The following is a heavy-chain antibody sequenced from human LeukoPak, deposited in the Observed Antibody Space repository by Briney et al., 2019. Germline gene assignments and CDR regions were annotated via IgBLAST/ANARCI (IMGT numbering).Heavy chain of an antibody. CDR3: ARLFGGVTTFDY. V-gene: IGHV3-7*01. CDR2: MKGDASLI. Sequence: PGGSLRPYCAASGFTFGNFWMSWVRQAPGRGLQWVASMKGDASLIYYVDSMKDRFTISRDNARNSLYLQMNSLRVEDTAVYYCARLFGGVTTFDYWGQGALVTVSS. CDR1: GFTFGNFW. D-gene: IGHD2-8*02. J-gene: IGHJ4*02.